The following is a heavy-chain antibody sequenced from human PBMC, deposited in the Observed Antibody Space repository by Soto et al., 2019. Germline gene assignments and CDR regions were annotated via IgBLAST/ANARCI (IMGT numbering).Heavy chain of an antibody. CDR2: IYYSGNT. CDR1: GGSISNYY. V-gene: IGHV4-59*01. Sequence: SETLSLTCTVSGGSISNYYWSWIRQPPGEGLEWIGDIYYSGNTNYRPSLKSRITMSVDASKNQFSLKVRSVTAADTAVYYCARVRQGTAGAFDIWGQGTMVTVSS. CDR3: ARVRQGTAGAFDI. D-gene: IGHD3-10*01. J-gene: IGHJ3*02.